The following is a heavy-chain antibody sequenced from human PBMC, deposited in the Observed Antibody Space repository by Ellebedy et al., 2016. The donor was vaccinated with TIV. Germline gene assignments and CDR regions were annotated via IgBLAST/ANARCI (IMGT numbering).Heavy chain of an antibody. Sequence: AASVKVSCKASGYTFTSYGISWVRQAPGQGLEWMGWISAYNGNTNYAQKLQGRVTMTTDTSTSTAYMELRSLRSDDTAVYYCARGKTVTTFEGRRDGAFDIWGQGTMVTVSS. CDR3: ARGKTVTTFEGRRDGAFDI. V-gene: IGHV1-18*01. CDR1: GYTFTSYG. D-gene: IGHD4-17*01. CDR2: ISAYNGNT. J-gene: IGHJ3*02.